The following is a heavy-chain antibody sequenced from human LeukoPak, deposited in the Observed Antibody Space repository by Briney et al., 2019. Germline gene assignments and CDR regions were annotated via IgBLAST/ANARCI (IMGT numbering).Heavy chain of an antibody. CDR1: GGSISSYY. CDR3: ARDGSSGYYFDY. Sequence: SETLSLTCTVSGGSISSYYWSWIRQPPGKGLEWIGYIYYSGSTSYNPSLKSRVTISVDTSKNQFSLKLSSVTAADTAVYYCARDGSSGYYFDYWGQGTLVTVSS. V-gene: IGHV4-59*01. D-gene: IGHD3-22*01. J-gene: IGHJ4*02. CDR2: IYYSGST.